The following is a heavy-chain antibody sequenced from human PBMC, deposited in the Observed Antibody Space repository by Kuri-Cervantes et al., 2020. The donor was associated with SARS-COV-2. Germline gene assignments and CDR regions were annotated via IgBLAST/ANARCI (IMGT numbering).Heavy chain of an antibody. V-gene: IGHV3-30*18. J-gene: IGHJ4*02. Sequence: GESLKISCTASGFNFSRTVMHWVRQTPGRGLEWVAVISYDGRKKKCVPSGKGRFTISRDNSQNTLYLQVKSLKSEDTAIYYCAKDRFGVHDFWGQGTLVTVSS. CDR3: AKDRFGVHDF. CDR2: ISYDGRKK. D-gene: IGHD2-8*01. CDR1: GFNFSRTV.